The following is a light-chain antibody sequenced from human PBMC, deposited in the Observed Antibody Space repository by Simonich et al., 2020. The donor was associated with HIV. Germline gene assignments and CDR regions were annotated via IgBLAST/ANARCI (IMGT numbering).Light chain of an antibody. CDR3: QQYDDWLLLT. CDR1: QSVSSSY. V-gene: IGKV3-20*01. CDR2: GAS. Sequence: EIVMPKSPAPLSVSPGDSPTLPCMAIQSVSSSYLAWYQQKPGKAPRLLIYGASRRATGIPDRCSGSGSGTDFTLTISRLEPEDFAVYYCQQYDDWLLLTFGGGTKVEI. J-gene: IGKJ4*01.